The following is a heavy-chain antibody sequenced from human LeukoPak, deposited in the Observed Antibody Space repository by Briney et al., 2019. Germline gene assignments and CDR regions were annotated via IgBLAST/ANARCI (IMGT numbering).Heavy chain of an antibody. CDR2: ITPILGIA. CDR3: ASQDSSGYYLIDY. V-gene: IGHV1-69*10. CDR1: GGTFSSYA. J-gene: IGHJ4*02. D-gene: IGHD3-22*01. Sequence: GASVKVSCKASGGTFSSYALSWVRQAPGQGLEWIGGITPILGIANYAQDLQGRVTITADKSTNTAYMEQSSLRSEDTAVYYCASQDSSGYYLIDYWGQGTLVTVSS.